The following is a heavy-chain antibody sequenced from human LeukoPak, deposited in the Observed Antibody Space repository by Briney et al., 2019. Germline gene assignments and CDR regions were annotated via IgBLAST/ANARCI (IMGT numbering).Heavy chain of an antibody. J-gene: IGHJ6*02. Sequence: TPSQTLSLTCTVSGGSISSGDYYWSWIRQPPGKGLEWIGYIYYSGSTYYNPSLKSRVTISVDTSKNQFSLKLNSVTAADTAVYYCARDRHPLGYYGMDVWGQGTTVTVSS. CDR3: ARDRHPLGYYGMDV. CDR2: IYYSGST. V-gene: IGHV4-30-4*01. D-gene: IGHD7-27*01. CDR1: GGSISSGDYY.